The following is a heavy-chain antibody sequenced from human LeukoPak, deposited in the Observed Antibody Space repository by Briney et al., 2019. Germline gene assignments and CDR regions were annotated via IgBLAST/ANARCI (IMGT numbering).Heavy chain of an antibody. D-gene: IGHD6-13*01. CDR1: GYTFTGYY. CDR2: INPNSGGT. Sequence: GASVKVSCKASGYTFTGYYMHWVRQAPGQGLEWMGWINPNSGGTNYAQKLQGRVTMTRATSIGTVYMEVTSLSSDDTALYYCMRGGGNSWFDYWGQGTLVSVSS. V-gene: IGHV1-2*02. J-gene: IGHJ4*02. CDR3: MRGGGNSWFDY.